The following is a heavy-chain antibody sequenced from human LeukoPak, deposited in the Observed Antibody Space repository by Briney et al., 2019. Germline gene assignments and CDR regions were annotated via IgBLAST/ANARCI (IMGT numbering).Heavy chain of an antibody. CDR3: AKRRYDSSGYTP. Sequence: GGSLRLSCAASGFTFSSYAMSWVRQAPGKGLEWVSAISGSGGSTYYADSVKGRFTIPRDNSKNTLYLQMNSLRAEDTAVYYCAKRRYDSSGYTPWGQGTLVTVSS. D-gene: IGHD3-22*01. V-gene: IGHV3-23*01. CDR1: GFTFSSYA. J-gene: IGHJ4*02. CDR2: ISGSGGST.